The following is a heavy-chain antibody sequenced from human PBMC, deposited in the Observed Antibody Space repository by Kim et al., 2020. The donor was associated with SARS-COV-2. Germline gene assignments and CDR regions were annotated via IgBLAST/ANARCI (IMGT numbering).Heavy chain of an antibody. CDR3: ARDSPAGY. V-gene: IGHV3-66*01. D-gene: IGHD3-10*01. Sequence: GNAHDAESVKGRFSVSSDKSKNTLFLQMSSLRAEDTAVYYCARDSPAGYWGQGTLVTVSP. CDR2: GNA. J-gene: IGHJ4*02.